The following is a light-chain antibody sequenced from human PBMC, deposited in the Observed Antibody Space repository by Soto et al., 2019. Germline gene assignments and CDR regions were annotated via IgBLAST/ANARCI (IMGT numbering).Light chain of an antibody. Sequence: EIVLTQSPGTLSLSPGERATLSCRASQSLSGGYLAGFQQNPGQAPRRLIHSASSMATGIPDRFGRSGSGRDFTLTTSSLEPEEFVVYDWQQNSSLPFTCGQGTRVE. CDR1: QSLSGGY. CDR2: SAS. V-gene: IGKV3-20*01. CDR3: QQNSSLPFT. J-gene: IGKJ5*01.